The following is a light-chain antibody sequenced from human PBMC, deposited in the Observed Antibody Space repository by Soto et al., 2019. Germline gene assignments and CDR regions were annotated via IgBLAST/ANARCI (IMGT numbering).Light chain of an antibody. Sequence: EIVLTQSPATLSLSPGERATLSCRASPSVSSNLAWYQQKPAQAPRLLIYDASNRATGIPARFSGSGSGTDITLTISSLEPEDFAVYYCQHCRNRPLSFGGGTKVEIK. CDR3: QHCRNRPLS. CDR2: DAS. CDR1: PSVSSN. V-gene: IGKV3-11*01. J-gene: IGKJ4*01.